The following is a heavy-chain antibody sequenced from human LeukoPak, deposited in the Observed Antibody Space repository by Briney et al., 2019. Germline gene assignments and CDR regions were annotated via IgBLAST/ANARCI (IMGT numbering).Heavy chain of an antibody. J-gene: IGHJ4*02. CDR3: AKDPVYYDSSGYSSYFDY. CDR1: GFTFISYG. V-gene: IGHV3-33*06. D-gene: IGHD3-22*01. CDR2: AYDDRDNK. Sequence: GGSLRLSCAASGFTFISYGMHWVRQSPDKGLEWVAVAYDDRDNKYHADSVKGRFTVSKDNSKNTLYLQMNSLRAEDRAGYYCAKDPVYYDSSGYSSYFDYWGQGTLVTVSS.